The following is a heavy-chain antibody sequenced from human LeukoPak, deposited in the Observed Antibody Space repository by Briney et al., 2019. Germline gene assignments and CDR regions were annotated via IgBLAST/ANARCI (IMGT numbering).Heavy chain of an antibody. CDR1: DGSISSYY. V-gene: IGHV4-4*07. Sequence: SETLSLTCTVSDGSISSYYWSWIRQPAGKGLEWIGRIYPGGKTNYNPSLKSRVTMSVDTSKNQFSLKLRSVTAADTAVYYRARWTYSWYAGSWGQGTLVTVSS. J-gene: IGHJ5*02. CDR3: ARWTYSWYAGS. D-gene: IGHD6-13*01. CDR2: IYPGGKT.